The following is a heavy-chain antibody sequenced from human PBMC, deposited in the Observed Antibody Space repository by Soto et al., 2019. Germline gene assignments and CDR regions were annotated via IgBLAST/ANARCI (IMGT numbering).Heavy chain of an antibody. J-gene: IGHJ4*02. CDR2: ISGDGAVT. D-gene: IGHD2-2*01. V-gene: IGHV3-23*01. Sequence: GGSLRLSCAASGFTFSNYAMIWVRQAPGKGLDWVSAISGDGAVTYYGDSVKGRFTVSRDNSKNTLYLQMKSLRGEDTALYYCARLYQSATDVWGQGTLVTVSS. CDR3: ARLYQSATDV. CDR1: GFTFSNYA.